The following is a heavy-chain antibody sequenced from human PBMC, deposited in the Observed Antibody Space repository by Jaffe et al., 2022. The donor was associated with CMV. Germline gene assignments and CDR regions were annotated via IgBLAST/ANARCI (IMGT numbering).Heavy chain of an antibody. Sequence: QVQLQQWGAGLLKPSETLSLTCAVYGGSFSGYYWSWIRQPPGKGLEWIGEINHSGSTNYNPSLKSRVTISVDTSKNQFSLKLSSVTAADTAVYYCARAPTELLPGFDYWGQGTLVTVSS. CDR3: ARAPTELLPGFDY. D-gene: IGHD1-26*01. CDR2: INHSGST. V-gene: IGHV4-34*01. CDR1: GGSFSGYY. J-gene: IGHJ4*02.